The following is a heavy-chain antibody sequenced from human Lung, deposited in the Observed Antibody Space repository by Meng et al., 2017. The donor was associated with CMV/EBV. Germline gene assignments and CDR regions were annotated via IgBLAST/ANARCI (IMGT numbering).Heavy chain of an antibody. CDR1: GFIFSSFE. CDR2: INKNGFNI. Sequence: SLKISXAASGFIFSSFEMNWVRQAPGKGLEWVSYINKNGFNIEYADSVKGQFTISRDNAKTSLYLQLNSLRAEGTAIYYCARNTLSYYGMDVWGQGTTVTVSS. CDR3: ARNTLSYYGMDV. J-gene: IGHJ6*02. V-gene: IGHV3-48*03. D-gene: IGHD1/OR15-1a*01.